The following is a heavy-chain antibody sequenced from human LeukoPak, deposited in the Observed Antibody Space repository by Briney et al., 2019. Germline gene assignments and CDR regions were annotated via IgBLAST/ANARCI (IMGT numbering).Heavy chain of an antibody. CDR2: IWYDGSNK. V-gene: IGHV3-33*08. J-gene: IGHJ4*02. CDR3: ARGSSTSSV. Sequence: PGGSLRLSCAASGFTFSSYSMNWVRQAPGKGLEWVAVIWYDGSNKYYADSVKGRFTISRDNSKNTLYLQMNSLRAEDTAVYYCARGSSTSSVWGQGTLVTVSS. CDR1: GFTFSSYS. D-gene: IGHD2-2*01.